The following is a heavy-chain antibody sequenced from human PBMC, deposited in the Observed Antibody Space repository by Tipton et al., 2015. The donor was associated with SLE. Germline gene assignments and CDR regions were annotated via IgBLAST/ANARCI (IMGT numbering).Heavy chain of an antibody. D-gene: IGHD5-24*01. V-gene: IGHV3-30*04. Sequence: QVQLVQSGGGVVQPGRSLRLSCAASGFTFSSYAIHWVRQAPGKGLEWVAVISYDGSNKYYADSVKGRFTISRDNSKNTLYLQMNSLRAEDTAVYYCARETGDGYNFDYWGQGTLVTVSS. J-gene: IGHJ4*02. CDR1: GFTFSSYA. CDR2: ISYDGSNK. CDR3: ARETGDGYNFDY.